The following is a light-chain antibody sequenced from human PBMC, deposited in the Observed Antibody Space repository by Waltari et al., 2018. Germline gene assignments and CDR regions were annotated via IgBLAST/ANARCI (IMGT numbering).Light chain of an antibody. CDR3: QQYYSTPQT. CDR1: QNILSNSNNKNY. J-gene: IGKJ1*01. Sequence: VMTQSPDSLAVSLGERATVNCKSSQNILSNSNNKNYLSWYQQKPGQPPKLLIYWASIRQSGVPDRFSGSGSGTDFTLTISSLQAEDVAVYFCQQYYSTPQTFGQGTKVEIK. V-gene: IGKV4-1*01. CDR2: WAS.